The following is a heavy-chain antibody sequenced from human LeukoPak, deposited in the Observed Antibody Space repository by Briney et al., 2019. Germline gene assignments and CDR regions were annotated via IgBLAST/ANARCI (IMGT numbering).Heavy chain of an antibody. CDR3: ARGGGP. V-gene: IGHV1-69*05. Sequence: EAPVKVSCKASEGTFSSYAISWVRQAPGQGLEWMGGIIPMFGTANYAQKFQGRVTITTDESTNTAHMELSSLRSEDTAVYYCARGGGPWGQGTLVTVSS. J-gene: IGHJ5*02. CDR1: EGTFSSYA. CDR2: IIPMFGTA. D-gene: IGHD3-16*01.